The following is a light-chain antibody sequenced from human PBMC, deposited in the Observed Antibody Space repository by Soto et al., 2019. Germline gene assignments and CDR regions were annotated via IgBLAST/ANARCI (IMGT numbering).Light chain of an antibody. CDR3: QQFGSSSYT. V-gene: IGKV3-20*01. Sequence: EIVLTQSPGTLSLSPGERATLSCRASQSVSSSDLTWYQQKPGQAPRLLIYRASSRATGIPDRFSGSGSGTDFTLTISRLEPEDFAVYYCQQFGSSSYTFGQGTKLEIK. CDR2: RAS. J-gene: IGKJ2*01. CDR1: QSVSSSD.